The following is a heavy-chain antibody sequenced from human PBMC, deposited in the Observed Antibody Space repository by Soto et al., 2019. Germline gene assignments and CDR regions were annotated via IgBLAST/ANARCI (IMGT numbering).Heavy chain of an antibody. CDR3: ARLLAYCSSTSCDSDYYYMDV. D-gene: IGHD2-2*01. Sequence: ASVKVSCKASGYTFTSYDINWVRQATGQGLEWMGWMNPNSGNTGYAQKFQGRVTMTRNTSISTAYMELSSLRSEDTAVYYCARLLAYCSSTSCDSDYYYMDVWGKGTTVTVSS. CDR2: MNPNSGNT. CDR1: GYTFTSYD. J-gene: IGHJ6*03. V-gene: IGHV1-8*01.